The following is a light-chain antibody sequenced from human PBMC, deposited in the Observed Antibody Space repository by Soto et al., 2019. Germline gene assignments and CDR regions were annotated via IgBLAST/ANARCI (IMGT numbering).Light chain of an antibody. Sequence: IKMTQAPSTLSASLGDRVIITCRASQSISSWLAWYQQKPGKAPKLLIYKASSLESGVPSRFSGSGSGTEFTLTISSLQPDDFATYYCQQYNSYSRTFGQGPNV. CDR2: KAS. V-gene: IGKV1-5*03. J-gene: IGKJ1*01. CDR1: QSISSW. CDR3: QQYNSYSRT.